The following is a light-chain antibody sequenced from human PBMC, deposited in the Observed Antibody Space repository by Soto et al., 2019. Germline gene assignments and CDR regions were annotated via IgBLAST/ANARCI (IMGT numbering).Light chain of an antibody. CDR2: GAS. CDR1: QSVSSSY. CDR3: QQYGSSPYT. V-gene: IGKV3-20*01. J-gene: IGKJ2*01. Sequence: EIMLTQSPGTLSLSPGERAILSCRASQSVSSSYLAWYQQKPGQAPRLLIYGASSRATGIPDRFSGSGSGTDFTLTISRLEPEDFAVYYCQQYGSSPYTFGQGTKLEIK.